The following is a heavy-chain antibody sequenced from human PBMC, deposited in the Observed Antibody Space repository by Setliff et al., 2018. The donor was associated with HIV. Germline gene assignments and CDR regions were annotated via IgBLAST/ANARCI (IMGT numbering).Heavy chain of an antibody. CDR1: GYGFSSYW. J-gene: IGHJ4*01. D-gene: IGHD3-16*01. Sequence: PGESLKISCKGSGYGFSSYWIGWVRQMPGKGLEWMGIIYPGDSSTRYSASFQGQVTISVDKSISTAYLQWSSLKASDSAIYFCARREGNSYIDYWGRGSLVTVSS. V-gene: IGHV5-51*01. CDR2: IYPGDSST. CDR3: ARREGNSYIDY.